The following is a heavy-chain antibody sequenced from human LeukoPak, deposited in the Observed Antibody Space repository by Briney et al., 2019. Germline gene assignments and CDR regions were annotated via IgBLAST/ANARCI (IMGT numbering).Heavy chain of an antibody. J-gene: IGHJ3*02. CDR3: ARGDRSSTLAFDI. V-gene: IGHV1-18*01. D-gene: IGHD6-6*01. CDR2: ISAYSGNT. CDR1: GYTFTSYG. Sequence: ASVKVSCKVSGYTFTSYGITWVRQAPGQGLEWMGWISAYSGNTNYAQKLQGRVTMTTDTSTSTVYMELRSPRSDDTAVYYCARGDRSSTLAFDIWGQGTMVTVSS.